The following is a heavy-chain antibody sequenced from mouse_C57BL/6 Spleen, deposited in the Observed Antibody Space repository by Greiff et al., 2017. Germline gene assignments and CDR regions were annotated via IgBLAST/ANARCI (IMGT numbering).Heavy chain of an antibody. J-gene: IGHJ3*01. CDR2: ISYSGST. CDR1: GYSITSDY. Sequence: EESGPGLAKPSQTLSLTFSVIGYSITSDYWHWIRKFPGNKLEYMGYISYSGSTYSNPSLKSRISITRDTSKTQYYLQLDSVTTEDTATYYCASGRYGSSWFACWGEGMQVSVSA. CDR3: ASGRYGSSWFAC. V-gene: IGHV3-8*01. D-gene: IGHD1-1*01.